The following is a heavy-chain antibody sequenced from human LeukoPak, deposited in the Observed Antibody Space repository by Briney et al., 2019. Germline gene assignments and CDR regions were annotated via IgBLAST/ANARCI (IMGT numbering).Heavy chain of an antibody. Sequence: SETLSLTCTVSGGSISSGDYYWSWIRQPPGKGLEWIGYIYYSGSTYYNPSLKSRVTISVDTSKNQFSLKLSSVTAADTAVYYCATYYGDYVGWFDPWGQGTLVTVSP. CDR1: GGSISSGDYY. CDR3: ATYYGDYVGWFDP. D-gene: IGHD4-17*01. V-gene: IGHV4-30-4*01. J-gene: IGHJ5*02. CDR2: IYYSGST.